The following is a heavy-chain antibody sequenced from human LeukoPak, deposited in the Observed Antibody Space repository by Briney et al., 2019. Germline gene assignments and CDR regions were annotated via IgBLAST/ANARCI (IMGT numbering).Heavy chain of an antibody. D-gene: IGHD3-10*01. J-gene: IGHJ6*02. V-gene: IGHV3-15*01. CDR1: GFSFSNAW. CDR2: IKTKTDAGTT. Sequence: GGSLRLSCTASGFSFSNAWVSWVRQAPGKGLEWIGRIKTKTDAGTTDYAAPVKGRFTISRDDSKSTVYLLMSSLKTEDTAVYYCSTCLSRVGTRYFGMDVWGQGTTVTVSS. CDR3: STCLSRVGTRYFGMDV.